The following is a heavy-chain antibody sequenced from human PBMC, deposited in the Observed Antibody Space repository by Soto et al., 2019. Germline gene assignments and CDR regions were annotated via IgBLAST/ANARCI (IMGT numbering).Heavy chain of an antibody. CDR2: TYYRSKWYY. D-gene: IGHD1-26*01. Sequence: QVQLQQSGPGLVKPSQTLSLTCAITGDSVSSNSAGWSWVRQSPSRGLEWLGRTYYRSKWYYEYAVSVRGRITINPDTSKNQSSLQLNSVTPEDTAVYFCARGEQYSGRIFDYWGQGTLVTVSS. J-gene: IGHJ4*01. V-gene: IGHV6-1*01. CDR1: GDSVSSNSAG. CDR3: ARGEQYSGRIFDY.